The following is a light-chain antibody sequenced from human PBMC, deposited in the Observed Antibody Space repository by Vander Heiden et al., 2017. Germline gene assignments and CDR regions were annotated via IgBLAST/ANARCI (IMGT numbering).Light chain of an antibody. J-gene: IGKJ3*01. V-gene: IGKV1-33*01. CDR2: DAS. CDR3: QQYDNLPRT. CDR1: QDISNY. Sequence: DIQMTQSPSSLSASVGDSVTITCQASQDISNYLNWYQQKPGKAPKPLIYDASNLETGVPSRFSGSGSGTDFTFTISSLQPEDIATYYCQQYDNLPRTFGPGTKVDIK.